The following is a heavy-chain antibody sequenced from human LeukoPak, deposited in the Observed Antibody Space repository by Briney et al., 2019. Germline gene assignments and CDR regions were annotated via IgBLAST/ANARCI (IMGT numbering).Heavy chain of an antibody. V-gene: IGHV5-51*03. CDR1: GYSFTSYW. J-gene: IGHJ3*02. Sequence: PGESLKISCKGSGYSFTSYWIGWVRQMPGKGLEWMGIIYPGDSDTGYSPSFQGQVTISADKSISTAYLQWSSLKASDTAMYYCARRPPYYDILTGYRNDAFDIWGQGTMVTVSS. CDR2: IYPGDSDT. D-gene: IGHD3-9*01. CDR3: ARRPPYYDILTGYRNDAFDI.